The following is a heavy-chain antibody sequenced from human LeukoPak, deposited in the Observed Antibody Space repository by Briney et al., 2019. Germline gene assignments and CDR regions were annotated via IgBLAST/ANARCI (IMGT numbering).Heavy chain of an antibody. J-gene: IGHJ4*02. CDR1: GYSISSGDY. D-gene: IGHD3-16*01. V-gene: IGHV4-38-2*01. CDR3: ARNRSEPLGNGGSFDS. CDR2: IYHSGST. Sequence: SETLSLTCAVSGYSISSGDYWGWIRQPPGKGLEWIGSIYHSGSTYYNPSLKSRVTISVDTSKRQFSLMLSSVTAADTAVYYCARNRSEPLGNGGSFDSWGQGTLVTVSS.